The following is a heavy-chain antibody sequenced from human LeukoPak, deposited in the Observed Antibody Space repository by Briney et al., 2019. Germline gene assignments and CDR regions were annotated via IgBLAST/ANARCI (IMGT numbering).Heavy chain of an antibody. CDR3: AKAADILTGARGTRIYYFDY. J-gene: IGHJ4*02. V-gene: IGHV3-9*01. D-gene: IGHD3-9*01. CDR1: GFTFDDYA. CDR2: ISWNSGSI. Sequence: GGSLRLSCAASGFTFDDYAMHWVRQAPGKGLEWVSGISWNSGSIGYADSVKGRFTISRDNAKNSLYLQMNSLRAEDTALYYCAKAADILTGARGTRIYYFDYWGQGTLVTVSS.